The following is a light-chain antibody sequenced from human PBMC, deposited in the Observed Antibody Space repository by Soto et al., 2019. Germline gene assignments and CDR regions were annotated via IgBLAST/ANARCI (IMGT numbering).Light chain of an antibody. Sequence: QSALTQPASVSGSRGQSITISCTGTSSNVGSYNFVSWYRQYPGKAPELIIYEVSQRPSTFFNRFSGSKSGNTASLTISGLQPDDEADYYCCSYAGNNALVFGGGTKLTVL. V-gene: IGLV2-23*02. CDR3: CSYAGNNALV. J-gene: IGLJ3*02. CDR1: SSNVGSYNF. CDR2: EVS.